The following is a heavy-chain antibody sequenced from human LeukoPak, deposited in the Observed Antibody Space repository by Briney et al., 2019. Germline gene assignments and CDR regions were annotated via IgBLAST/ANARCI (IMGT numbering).Heavy chain of an antibody. CDR2: IYYSGST. V-gene: IGHV4-31*03. CDR3: ARGLVRGSGKIDY. Sequence: PSETLSLTCSVSGGSISGRRYYWGWIRQPPGKGLEWIGYIYYSGSTYYNPSLKSRVTISVDTSKNQFSLKLSSVTAADTAVYYCARGLVRGSGKIDYWGQGTLVTVSS. J-gene: IGHJ4*02. CDR1: GGSISGRRYY. D-gene: IGHD3-10*01.